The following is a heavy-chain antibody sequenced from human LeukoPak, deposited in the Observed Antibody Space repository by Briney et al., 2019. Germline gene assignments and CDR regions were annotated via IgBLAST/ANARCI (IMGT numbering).Heavy chain of an antibody. Sequence: PGGSLRLSCAVSGFSVSNNYMSWVRQAPGKGLEWVSVIYSGGTKYYADSVKGRFTISRGNSKNTLYLQMNSLRGEDTALYYCARLYSYAFDYWGQGTLGTVSS. D-gene: IGHD5-18*01. CDR1: GFSVSNNY. J-gene: IGHJ4*02. V-gene: IGHV3-53*01. CDR3: ARLYSYAFDY. CDR2: IYSGGTK.